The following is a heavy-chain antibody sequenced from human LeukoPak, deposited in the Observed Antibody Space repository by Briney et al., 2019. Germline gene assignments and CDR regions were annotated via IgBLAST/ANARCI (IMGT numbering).Heavy chain of an antibody. V-gene: IGHV3-13*01. CDR3: ARDDILGDNDWYFDL. D-gene: IGHD3-16*01. J-gene: IGHJ2*01. Sequence: GGSLRLSCAASGFTLSRHDMHWVRHTPGKGLEWVSGIGTASETYYPGSVEGRFTISRENAKNSLYLQMNNLGAGDTAVYFCARDDILGDNDWYFDLWGRGALVTVSS. CDR1: GFTLSRHD. CDR2: IGTASET.